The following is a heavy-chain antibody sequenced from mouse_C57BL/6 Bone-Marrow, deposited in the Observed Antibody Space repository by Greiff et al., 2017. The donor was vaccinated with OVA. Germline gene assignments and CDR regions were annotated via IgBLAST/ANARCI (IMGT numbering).Heavy chain of an antibody. CDR3: ARRGSCYYGNGGFAY. Sequence: EVQLVESGGGLVQPGGSLKLSCAASGFTFSDYGMAWVRQAPRTGPEWVAFISNLAYSIYYAATVPGRFTISRENAKTPLCLEMSRLRSEDTAMYYCARRGSCYYGNGGFAYWGQGTLVTVSA. V-gene: IGHV5-15*01. D-gene: IGHD2-1*01. CDR1: GFTFSDYG. J-gene: IGHJ3*01. CDR2: ISNLAYSI.